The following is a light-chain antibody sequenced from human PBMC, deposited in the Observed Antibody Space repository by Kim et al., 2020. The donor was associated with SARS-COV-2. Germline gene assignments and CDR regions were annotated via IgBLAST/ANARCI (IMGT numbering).Light chain of an antibody. CDR2: LNSDGSH. V-gene: IGLV4-69*01. CDR1: SGHSSYA. CDR3: QTWGTGIQV. J-gene: IGLJ1*01. Sequence: SGKLPCTLVSGHSSYAIAWHQQQPEKGPRYLMKLNSDGSHSKGDGIPDRFSGSSSGAERYLTISSLQSEDEADYYCQTWGTGIQVFGTGTKVTVL.